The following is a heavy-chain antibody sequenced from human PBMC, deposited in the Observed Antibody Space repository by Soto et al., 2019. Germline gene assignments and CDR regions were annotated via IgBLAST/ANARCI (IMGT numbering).Heavy chain of an antibody. CDR2: ISGSGGST. Sequence: EVQLLESGGGLVQPGGSLRISCAVSGFTFSTYSMTWVRQAPGKGLEWVSTISGSGGSTYYIDSVKGRFTISRDNSKNTLYLQMNSLRAEDTAIYYCAKDWTSIWGQGTMVAVSS. CDR3: AKDWTSI. J-gene: IGHJ3*02. V-gene: IGHV3-23*01. D-gene: IGHD3-3*01. CDR1: GFTFSTYS.